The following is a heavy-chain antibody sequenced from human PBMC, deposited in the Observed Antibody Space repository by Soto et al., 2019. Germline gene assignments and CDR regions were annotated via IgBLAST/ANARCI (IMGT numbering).Heavy chain of an antibody. CDR1: GYTFTSYA. Sequence: ASVKVSCKASGYTFTSYAMHWVRQAPGQRLEWMGWINAGNGNTKYSQKFQGRVTITRDTSASTAYMELSSLRSEDTAVYYCARETCSGGSCYWFDPWGQGTLVTLSS. V-gene: IGHV1-3*01. D-gene: IGHD2-15*01. J-gene: IGHJ5*02. CDR2: INAGNGNT. CDR3: ARETCSGGSCYWFDP.